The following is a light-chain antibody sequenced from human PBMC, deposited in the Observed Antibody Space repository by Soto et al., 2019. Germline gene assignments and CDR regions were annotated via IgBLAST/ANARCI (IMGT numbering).Light chain of an antibody. CDR2: GAS. CDR1: QSVSSSY. V-gene: IGKV3-20*01. Sequence: EIVLTKSPGTLSLSPGERATLSCRASQSVSSSYLAWYQQKPGQAPRLLIYGASSTATGIPDRFSGSGSGTDFTLTISRLEPEDFAVYYCQQYGSSPPLTFGGGTKVEIK. CDR3: QQYGSSPPLT. J-gene: IGKJ4*01.